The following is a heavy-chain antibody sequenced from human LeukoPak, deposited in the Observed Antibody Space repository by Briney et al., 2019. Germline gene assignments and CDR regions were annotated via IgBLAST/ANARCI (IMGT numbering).Heavy chain of an antibody. CDR2: ISGSGGST. D-gene: IGHD3-22*01. CDR1: GFTFSSYA. J-gene: IGHJ4*02. V-gene: IGHV3-23*01. CDR3: AKVPSSVDTMIVVVNFDY. Sequence: GGSLRLSCAASGFTFSSYAMSWVRQAPGKGLEWVSAISGSGGSTYYADSVKGRFTISRDNSKNTLYLQMNSLRADDTAVYYCAKVPSSVDTMIVVVNFDYWGQGTLVTVSS.